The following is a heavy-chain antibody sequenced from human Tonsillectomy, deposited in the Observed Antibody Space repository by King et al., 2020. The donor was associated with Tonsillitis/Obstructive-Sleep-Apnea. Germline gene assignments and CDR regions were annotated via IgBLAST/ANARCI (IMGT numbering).Heavy chain of an antibody. J-gene: IGHJ6*03. D-gene: IGHD6-13*01. CDR3: ARGSSRPYYYYMDV. CDR2: IYSGGST. CDR1: GFTVNSNY. V-gene: IGHV3-66*01. Sequence: VQLVESGGGLVQPGGSLRLSCAASGFTVNSNYMSWVRQAPGKGLEWVSVIYSGGSTYYADSVKGRFTTSRDNSKNTVYLQMNSLRGEDTAVYYCARGSSRPYYYYMDVWGEGTTVTVSS.